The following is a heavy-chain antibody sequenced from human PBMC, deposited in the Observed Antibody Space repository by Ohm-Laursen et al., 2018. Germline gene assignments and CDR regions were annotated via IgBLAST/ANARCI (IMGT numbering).Heavy chain of an antibody. D-gene: IGHD1-14*01. Sequence: SLRLSCSASGFTFSNYDMHWVRQATGKGLEWVSAISSSGGSTYYADSVKGRFTISRDNSKNTLYLQMNSLRAEDTAVYYCAKDLPTSTLRRPREPFDYWGQGTLVTVSS. CDR3: AKDLPTSTLRRPREPFDY. V-gene: IGHV3-23*01. CDR1: GFTFSNYD. CDR2: ISSSGGST. J-gene: IGHJ4*02.